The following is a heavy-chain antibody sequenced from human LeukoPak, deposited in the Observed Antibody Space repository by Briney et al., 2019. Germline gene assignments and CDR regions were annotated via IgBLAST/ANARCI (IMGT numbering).Heavy chain of an antibody. CDR3: ARPSNEGQWLVGQGVDY. V-gene: IGHV3-21*01. CDR1: GFTFSSYG. CDR2: ISTSSSYI. Sequence: PGRSLRLSCAASGFTFSSYGMHWVRQAPGRGLEWVSSISTSSSYIYYADSVKGRFTITRDNAKNSLYLQMNSLRAEDTAVYYCARPSNEGQWLVGQGVDYWGQGTLVTVSS. D-gene: IGHD6-19*01. J-gene: IGHJ4*02.